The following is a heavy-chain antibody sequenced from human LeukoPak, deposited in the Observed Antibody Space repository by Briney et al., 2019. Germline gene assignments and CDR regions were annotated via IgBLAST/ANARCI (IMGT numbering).Heavy chain of an antibody. D-gene: IGHD5-18*01. CDR3: ARRIGTGSYGYYFDY. Sequence: PSETLSLTSTVSGGSISSSSYYWGWIRQPPGKGLEWIGSIYYSGSTYYNPSLKSRVTISVDTSKNQFSLKLSSVTAADTAVYYCARRIGTGSYGYYFDYWGQGTLVTVSS. J-gene: IGHJ4*02. CDR2: IYYSGST. V-gene: IGHV4-39*01. CDR1: GGSISSSSYY.